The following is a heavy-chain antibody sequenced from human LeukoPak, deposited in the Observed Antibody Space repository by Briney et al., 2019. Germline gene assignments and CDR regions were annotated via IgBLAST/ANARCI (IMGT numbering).Heavy chain of an antibody. D-gene: IGHD3-22*01. V-gene: IGHV3-30*03. CDR2: ISYDGSNK. J-gene: IGHJ6*03. CDR1: GFTFSSYG. Sequence: GGSLRLSCAASGFTFSSYGMHWVRQAPGKGLEWVAVISYDGSNKYYADSVKGRFTISRNNSKNTLYLQMNSLRAEDTAVYYCARGQLYYYDSSGDLYYYYMDVWGKGTTVTVSS. CDR3: ARGQLYYYDSSGDLYYYYMDV.